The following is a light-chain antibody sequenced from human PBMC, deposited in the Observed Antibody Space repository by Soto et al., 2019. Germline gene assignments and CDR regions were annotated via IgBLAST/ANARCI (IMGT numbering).Light chain of an antibody. Sequence: DIQMTQSPSSLSASVGDRVTITCRASQSISSYLNWYQQKPGKAPKLLIYAASSFQSGVPSRFSGSGSGTDFTLTISSLQPEDFETYYCQQSYSTPLFGGGTKVEIK. J-gene: IGKJ4*01. CDR1: QSISSY. V-gene: IGKV1-39*01. CDR2: AAS. CDR3: QQSYSTPL.